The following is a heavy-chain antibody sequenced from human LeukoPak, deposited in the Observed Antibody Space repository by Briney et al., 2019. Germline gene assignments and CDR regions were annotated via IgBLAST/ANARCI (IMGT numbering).Heavy chain of an antibody. Sequence: ASPKVSCKPSGYTFTSYGISWVRQAPGQGLEWMGWISAYNGNTNYAQKLQGRVTMTTDTSTSTAYMELRSLRSDDTAVYYCARAARPASYYGMDVWGQGTTATVSS. J-gene: IGHJ6*02. CDR2: ISAYNGNT. CDR3: ARAARPASYYGMDV. V-gene: IGHV1-18*01. CDR1: GYTFTSYG.